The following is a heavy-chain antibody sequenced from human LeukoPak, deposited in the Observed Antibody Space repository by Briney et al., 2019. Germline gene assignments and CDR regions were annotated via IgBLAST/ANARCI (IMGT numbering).Heavy chain of an antibody. V-gene: IGHV4-59*01. J-gene: IGHJ4*02. Sequence: PSETLSLTCTVSGGSISSYYWSWIRQPPGKGLEWIGYIYYSGSTNYNPSLKSRVTISVDTSKNQFSLKLSSVTAADTAVYYCARGHAYDSSGYYDYWGQGTLVTVSS. D-gene: IGHD3-22*01. CDR1: GGSISSYY. CDR3: ARGHAYDSSGYYDY. CDR2: IYYSGST.